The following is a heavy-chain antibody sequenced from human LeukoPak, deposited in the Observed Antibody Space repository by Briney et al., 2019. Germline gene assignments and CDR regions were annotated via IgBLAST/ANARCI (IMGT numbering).Heavy chain of an antibody. CDR1: GFTFSSYA. Sequence: PGGSLRLSCAASGFTFSSYAMSWVRQAPGKGLEWVSSISSSSSYIYYADSVKGRFTISRDNAKNSLYLQMNTLRAEDTAVYYCATHCGGDCHRAFDIWGQGTMVTVSS. J-gene: IGHJ3*02. CDR3: ATHCGGDCHRAFDI. V-gene: IGHV3-21*01. D-gene: IGHD2-21*02. CDR2: ISSSSSYI.